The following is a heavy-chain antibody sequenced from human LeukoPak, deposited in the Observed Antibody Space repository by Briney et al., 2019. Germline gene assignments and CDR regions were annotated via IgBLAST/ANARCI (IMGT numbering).Heavy chain of an antibody. Sequence: SETLSLTRTVSGGSISKYYWSWIRQPPGKGLEWIGDIFLPWDTNYNPSLKSRVTMSVDTSNNHFSLRLNSVTAADRAVYYCARHPSAAAAVDPWGQGTLVTVSS. CDR1: GGSISKYY. CDR3: ARHPSAAAAVDP. CDR2: IFLPWDT. J-gene: IGHJ5*02. D-gene: IGHD2-15*01. V-gene: IGHV4-59*08.